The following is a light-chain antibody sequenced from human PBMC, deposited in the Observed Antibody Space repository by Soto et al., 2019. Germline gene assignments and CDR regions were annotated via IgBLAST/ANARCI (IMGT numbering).Light chain of an antibody. CDR2: EVN. CDR3: NSHAGSNNFYV. Sequence: QSVLTQPPSASGSPGQSVTISCTGTSSDVGAYSFVSWYQQHPGKAPKLMIYEVNKRPSGVPDRFSGSKSGNTASLTVSGLQAEDEADYYCNSHAGSNNFYVFGTGTKVTVL. CDR1: SSDVGAYSF. V-gene: IGLV2-8*01. J-gene: IGLJ1*01.